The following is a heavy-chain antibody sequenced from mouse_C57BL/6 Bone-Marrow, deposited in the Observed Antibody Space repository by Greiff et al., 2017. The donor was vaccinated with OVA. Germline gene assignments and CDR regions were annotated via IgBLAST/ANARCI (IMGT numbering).Heavy chain of an antibody. CDR2: ISYDGSN. Sequence: DVKLQESGPGLVKPSQSLSLTCSVTGYSITSGYYWNWIRQFPGNKLEWMSYISYDGSNNYNQTLKNRISITRDTSKNQFFLKLNSVTTEDTATYSCGRVVVGRGYFDVWGTGTTLTVSS. J-gene: IGHJ2*01. V-gene: IGHV3-6*01. CDR1: GYSITSGYY. CDR3: GRVVVGRGYFDV. D-gene: IGHD1-1*02.